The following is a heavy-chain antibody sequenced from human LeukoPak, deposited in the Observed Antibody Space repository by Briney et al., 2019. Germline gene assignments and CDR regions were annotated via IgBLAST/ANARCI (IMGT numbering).Heavy chain of an antibody. CDR1: GGTFSSYA. D-gene: IGHD3-22*01. V-gene: IGHV1-69*13. CDR2: IIPIFDTA. CDR3: TRDSYYYDSSSYYYGPTDY. Sequence: SVTVSCKASGGTFSSYAISWVRQAPGQGLEWMGGIIPIFDTANYAQKFQGRVTITADESTSTAYMELSSLRSEDTAVYYCTRDSYYYDSSSYYYGPTDYWGQGTLVTVSS. J-gene: IGHJ4*02.